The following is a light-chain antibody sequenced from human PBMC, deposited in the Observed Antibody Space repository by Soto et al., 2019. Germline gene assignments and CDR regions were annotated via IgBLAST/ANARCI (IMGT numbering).Light chain of an antibody. CDR2: YVT. V-gene: IGLV2-11*01. CDR1: SSDVGGYNY. CDR3: CSYAGSYSWV. Sequence: QSALTQPRSVSGSPGQSVTISCTGTSSDVGGYNYVSWYQQHPVKAPKLIIYYVTKRPSGVPDRFSGSKSGNTASLTISGLQAEDEADYYCCSYAGSYSWVFGGGTKLTVL. J-gene: IGLJ3*02.